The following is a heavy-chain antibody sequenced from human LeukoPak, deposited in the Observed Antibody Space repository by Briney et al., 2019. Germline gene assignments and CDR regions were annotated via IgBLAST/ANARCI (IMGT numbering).Heavy chain of an antibody. D-gene: IGHD1-26*01. V-gene: IGHV3-11*01. CDR3: AKYFVGATFRYFDL. CDR2: ISTSGSTI. J-gene: IGHJ2*01. Sequence: GGSLRLSCAASGSTFSDYYMTWIRQAPGKGLEWVSYISTSGSTIYYADSVKGRFTISRDNAKNSLYLQMNSLRAEDTAVYYCAKYFVGATFRYFDLWGRGTLVTVSS. CDR1: GSTFSDYY.